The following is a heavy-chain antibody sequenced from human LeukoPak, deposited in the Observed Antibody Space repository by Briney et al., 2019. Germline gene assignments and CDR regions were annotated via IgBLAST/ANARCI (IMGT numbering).Heavy chain of an antibody. CDR3: ARDRIAASNWFDP. Sequence: EASVKISCKAAGGTISSYDIICVRQDTGQERQWMGWINPNTGGTNYAQKFQGRVTMTRDTSITTAYMELTRLQSDDTAVYYCARDRIAASNWFDPWGQGTLVTVSS. CDR2: INPNTGGT. CDR1: GGTISSYD. V-gene: IGHV1-2*02. D-gene: IGHD6-6*01. J-gene: IGHJ5*02.